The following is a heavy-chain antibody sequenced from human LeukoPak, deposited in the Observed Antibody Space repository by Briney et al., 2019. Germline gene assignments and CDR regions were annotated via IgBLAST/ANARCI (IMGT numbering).Heavy chain of an antibody. CDR2: IYTSGST. V-gene: IGHV4-4*07. Sequence: PSETLSLTCTVSGGSISSYYWSWIRQPAGKGLEWIGRIYTSGSTNYNPSLKSRVTMSVDTSKNQFSLKLSSVTAADTAVYYCARESIAARPGVIDYWGQGTLVTVSS. D-gene: IGHD6-6*01. J-gene: IGHJ4*02. CDR3: ARESIAARPGVIDY. CDR1: GGSISSYY.